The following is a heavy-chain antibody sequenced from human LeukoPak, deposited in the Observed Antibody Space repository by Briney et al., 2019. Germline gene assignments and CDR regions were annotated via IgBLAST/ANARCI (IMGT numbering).Heavy chain of an antibody. D-gene: IGHD3-10*01. Sequence: PSETLSLTCTVSGGSISSYYWSWLRQPPGKGLEWIGYIYYSGSTNYNPSLKSRVTISVDTSKNQFSLKLSSVTAADTAVYYCARNHYYGSGSYYYYWGQGTLVTVSS. CDR1: GGSISSYY. CDR2: IYYSGST. V-gene: IGHV4-59*01. CDR3: ARNHYYGSGSYYYY. J-gene: IGHJ4*02.